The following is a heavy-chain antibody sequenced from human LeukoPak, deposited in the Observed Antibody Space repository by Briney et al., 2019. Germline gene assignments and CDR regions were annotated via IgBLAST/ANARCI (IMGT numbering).Heavy chain of an antibody. CDR3: AKVIYSYGSAFDY. CDR1: GFTFSSYA. V-gene: IGHV3-23*01. CDR2: ISGSGGST. J-gene: IGHJ4*02. Sequence: GGSLRLSCAASGFTFSSYAMSWVRQAPGKGLEWVSAISGSGGSTYYADSVKGRFTISRDNSRNTLYLQMNSLRAEDTAVYYCAKVIYSYGSAFDYWGQGTLVTVSS. D-gene: IGHD5-18*01.